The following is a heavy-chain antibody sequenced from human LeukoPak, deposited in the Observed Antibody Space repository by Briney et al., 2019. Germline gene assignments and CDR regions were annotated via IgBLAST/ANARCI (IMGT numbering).Heavy chain of an antibody. V-gene: IGHV3-23*01. CDR2: ISGSGSST. CDR3: ATRRNGYSYY. D-gene: IGHD5-24*01. J-gene: IGHJ4*02. Sequence: GGSLRLSCAASGFTFSDSAMSWVRQAQGKGLEWVSTISGSGSSTFYADSVKGRSTISRDNSKNTLYVQMSSLRAEDTAVYYCATRRNGYSYYWGQGTLVTVSS. CDR1: GFTFSDSA.